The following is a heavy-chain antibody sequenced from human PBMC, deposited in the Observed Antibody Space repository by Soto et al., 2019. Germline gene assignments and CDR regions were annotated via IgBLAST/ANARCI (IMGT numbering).Heavy chain of an antibody. V-gene: IGHV3-11*06. Sequence: KSGGSLRLSCAASGFTFSDYYMSWIRQAPGKGLEWVSYISSSSSYTTYADSVKGRFTISRDNAKNSLYLQMNSLRAEDTAVYYCATPYYYDSSGYYKYWGQGTLVTVSS. CDR3: ATPYYYDSSGYYKY. CDR1: GFTFSDYY. D-gene: IGHD3-22*01. CDR2: ISSSSSYT. J-gene: IGHJ4*02.